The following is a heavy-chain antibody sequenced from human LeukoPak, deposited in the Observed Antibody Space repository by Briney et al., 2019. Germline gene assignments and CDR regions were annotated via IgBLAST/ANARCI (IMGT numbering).Heavy chain of an antibody. CDR2: ISSGRSAI. D-gene: IGHD3-10*02. J-gene: IGHJ6*04. Sequence: GGSLRLSCEASGFTFTTYSMTWVRQAPGKGLEWVSIISSGRSAIFSADALKGRFTISRDDAKNLLYLDMNSLRAEDTAVYYCAELGITMIGGVWGKGTTVTISS. V-gene: IGHV3-21*01. CDR1: GFTFTTYS. CDR3: AELGITMIGGV.